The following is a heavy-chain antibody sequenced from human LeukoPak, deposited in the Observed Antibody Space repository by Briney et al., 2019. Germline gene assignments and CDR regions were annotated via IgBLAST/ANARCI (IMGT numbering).Heavy chain of an antibody. V-gene: IGHV3-21*01. Sequence: GGSLRLSCAASGFTFSSYSMNWVRQAPGKGLEWVSSISSSSSYIYYADSVKGRFTISRDNAKNSLYLQMNSLRAEDTAVYYCARVVHPSTGMDVWGQGTTVTVSS. CDR1: GFTFSSYS. J-gene: IGHJ6*02. CDR3: ARVVHPSTGMDV. CDR2: ISSSSSYI. D-gene: IGHD1-1*01.